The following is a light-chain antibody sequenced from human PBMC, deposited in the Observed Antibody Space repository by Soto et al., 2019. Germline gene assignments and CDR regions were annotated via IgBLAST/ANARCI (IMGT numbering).Light chain of an antibody. CDR1: GSDVGGYKY. CDR2: DVS. Sequence: QSALTQPASVSGSPGQSITISCTGTGSDVGGYKYVSWYQQLPGKAPKLMIYDVSYRPSGVSDRFSGSKSGNTASLIISGLQAEDEADYYCSSYASSSPFVFGPGTKVTVL. CDR3: SSYASSSPFV. V-gene: IGLV2-14*01. J-gene: IGLJ1*01.